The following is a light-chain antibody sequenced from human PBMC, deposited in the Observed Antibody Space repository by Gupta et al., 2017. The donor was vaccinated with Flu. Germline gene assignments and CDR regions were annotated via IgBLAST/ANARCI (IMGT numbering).Light chain of an antibody. CDR1: SSNIGTNY. CDR2: RNN. CDR3: SGGDDSLSGRYVV. Sequence: QSVLTQPTSASGTPGPRVTIPCSGSSSNIGTNYVYWYQQLPGAAPKLLIYRNNQRTSGVSDRFSGSKSGTSASLAISGLRSEDEADYYCSGGDDSLSGRYVVFGGGTKLTVL. J-gene: IGLJ2*01. V-gene: IGLV1-47*01.